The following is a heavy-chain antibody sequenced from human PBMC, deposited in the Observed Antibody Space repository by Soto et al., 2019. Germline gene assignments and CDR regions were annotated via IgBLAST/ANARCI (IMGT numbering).Heavy chain of an antibody. V-gene: IGHV4-34*01. Sequence: PSEALSVSCSVYRGSLSVYYWCWIRQPPGKGLDWIGEISPSGTTNYSPSLKSRVSISVDTSKNQFSLNLTSLTAADTAVYYCARAPKVSGSAQTRPDFWGQGSMVTVSS. D-gene: IGHD6-6*01. J-gene: IGHJ4*02. CDR3: ARAPKVSGSAQTRPDF. CDR1: RGSLSVYY. CDR2: ISPSGTT.